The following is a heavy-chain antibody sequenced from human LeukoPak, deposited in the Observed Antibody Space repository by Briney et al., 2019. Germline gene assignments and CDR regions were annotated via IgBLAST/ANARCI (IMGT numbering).Heavy chain of an antibody. CDR1: GFTFDDYG. CDR2: INWNGGST. V-gene: IGHV3-20*04. CDR3: ARGGRYSRSWIDNWFDP. D-gene: IGHD6-13*01. J-gene: IGHJ5*02. Sequence: GGSLRLSCAASGFTFDDYGMSWVRQSPGKGLEWVSGINWNGGSTGYADSVKGRFTISRDNAKNSLYLQMNSLRAEDTALYYCARGGRYSRSWIDNWFDPWGQGTLVTVSS.